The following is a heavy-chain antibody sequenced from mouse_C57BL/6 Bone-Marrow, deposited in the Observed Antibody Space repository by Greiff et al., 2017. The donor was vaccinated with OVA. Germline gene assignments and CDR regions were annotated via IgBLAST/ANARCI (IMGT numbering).Heavy chain of an antibody. CDR1: DSEVFPIAY. D-gene: IGHD1-1*01. CDR3: AREGYYGSSQYFDV. V-gene: IGHV15-2*01. CDR2: ILPSIGRT. Sequence: QVQLQQSGSELRSPGSSVKLSCKDFDSEVFPIAYMSWVRQKPGHGFEWIGGILPSIGRTIYGEKFEDKATLDADTLSNTAYLELNSLTSEDSAIYYCAREGYYGSSQYFDVWGTGTTVTVSS. J-gene: IGHJ1*03.